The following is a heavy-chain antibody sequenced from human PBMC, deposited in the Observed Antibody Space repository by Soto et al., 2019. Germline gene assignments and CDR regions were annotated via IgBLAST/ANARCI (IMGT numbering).Heavy chain of an antibody. CDR3: ARGADYDSLDS. J-gene: IGHJ4*02. CDR1: GVARSYGCYS. CDR2: IGHRETT. Sequence: SETLSLTCSVSGVARSYGCYSRSWIRQSREKGLGWLGYIGHRETTYYNPSFKSRLSLSIDRSRNQFSLSLSSMTAADHAVDYCARGADYDSLDSWSQVIQVPASS. V-gene: IGHV4-30-2*06. D-gene: IGHD3-16*01.